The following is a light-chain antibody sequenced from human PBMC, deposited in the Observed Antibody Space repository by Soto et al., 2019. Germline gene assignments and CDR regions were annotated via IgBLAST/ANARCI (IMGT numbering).Light chain of an antibody. J-gene: IGLJ1*01. CDR1: NSRSGSNY. CDR3: EKGDDSLRVCV. Sequence: QSVLPQPPSASGTPGQRVTISCSTSNSRSGSNYVYWYQQLPGAAPKLLIYRNDQRPSGVPDRFSGSKSGTSASLAISGLRSEDEGDYFCEKGDDSLRVCVFGSVSKVT. V-gene: IGLV1-47*01. CDR2: RND.